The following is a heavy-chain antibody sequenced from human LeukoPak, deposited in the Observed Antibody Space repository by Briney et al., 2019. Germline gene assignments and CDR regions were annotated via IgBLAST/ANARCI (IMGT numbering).Heavy chain of an antibody. V-gene: IGHV3-7*03. J-gene: IGHJ5*02. CDR1: GFIFR. D-gene: IGHD3/OR15-3a*01. CDR3: ARVDGHAHWFDP. CDR2: IKQDGRDK. Sequence: GGSLRLSCAASGFIFRMSWVRQAPGKGLEWVANIKQDGRDKYYVDSVKGRFTISRDNAKNSLYLQMDSLRAEDTAVYYCARVDGHAHWFDPWGQGTLVTVSS.